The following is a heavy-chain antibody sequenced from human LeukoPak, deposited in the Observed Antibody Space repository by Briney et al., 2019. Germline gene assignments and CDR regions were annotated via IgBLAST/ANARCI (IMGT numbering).Heavy chain of an antibody. Sequence: GGSLRLSCEASGFTFSNFAMHWVRQAPGQGLEWVAVISKDGTKKYYADSLKGRLTVSRDNSKNTLYLQMNSLRAEDTALYYCAKDRLNRAYCGSDCYSAALDYWGQGAQVTVSS. J-gene: IGHJ4*02. V-gene: IGHV3-30*14. D-gene: IGHD2-21*02. CDR1: GFTFSNFA. CDR3: AKDRLNRAYCGSDCYSAALDY. CDR2: ISKDGTKK.